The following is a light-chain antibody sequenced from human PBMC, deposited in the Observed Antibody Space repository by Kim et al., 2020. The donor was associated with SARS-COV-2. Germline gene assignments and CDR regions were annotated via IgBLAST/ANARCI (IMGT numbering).Light chain of an antibody. Sequence: GQSITISGAGTSSDVGAYKYVSWHQQHPGKAPKLLIYDVGDRPSGVSNRFSGSKSGNTASLTISGLQAEDEADYYCTSYTSSSTYVFGTGTKVTVL. CDR2: DVG. V-gene: IGLV2-14*03. CDR3: TSYTSSSTYV. CDR1: SSDVGAYKY. J-gene: IGLJ1*01.